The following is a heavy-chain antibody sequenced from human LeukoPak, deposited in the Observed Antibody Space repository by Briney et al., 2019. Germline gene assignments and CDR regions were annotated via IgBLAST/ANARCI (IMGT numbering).Heavy chain of an antibody. CDR3: AKDRSGYSSSLGWFDP. D-gene: IGHD6-6*01. J-gene: IGHJ5*02. CDR1: GFTFDDYA. Sequence: GGSLRLSCAASGFTFDDYAMHWVRQAPGKGLEWVSLISGDGGSTYYADSVKGQFTISRDNSKNSLYLQMNSLRTEDTALYYCAKDRSGYSSSLGWFDPWGQGTLVTVSS. V-gene: IGHV3-43*02. CDR2: ISGDGGST.